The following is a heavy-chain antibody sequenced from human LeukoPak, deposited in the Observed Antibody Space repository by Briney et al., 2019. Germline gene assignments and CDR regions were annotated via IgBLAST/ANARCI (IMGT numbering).Heavy chain of an antibody. D-gene: IGHD2-2*01. CDR1: GGSFSGYY. CDR3: AGGAQPYYYYGMDV. Sequence: PSETLSLTCAVYGGSFSGYYWSWIRQPPGKGLEWIGEINHSGSTNYNPSLKSRVTISVDTSKNQFSLKLSSVTAADTAVYYCAGGAQPYYYYGMDVWGQGTTVTVSS. J-gene: IGHJ6*02. CDR2: INHSGST. V-gene: IGHV4-34*01.